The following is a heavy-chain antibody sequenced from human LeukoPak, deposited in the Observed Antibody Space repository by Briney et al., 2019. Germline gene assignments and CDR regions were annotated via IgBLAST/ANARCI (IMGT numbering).Heavy chain of an antibody. D-gene: IGHD6-13*01. V-gene: IGHV4-34*01. Sequence: SETLSLTCAVYGGSFSGYYWSWIRQPPGKGLEWIGEINHSGSTNYNPSLKSRVTMSVDTSKNQFSLKLSSVTAADTAVYYCARGAVQQQLENWFDPWGQGTLVTVSS. CDR2: INHSGST. CDR3: ARGAVQQQLENWFDP. J-gene: IGHJ5*02. CDR1: GGSFSGYY.